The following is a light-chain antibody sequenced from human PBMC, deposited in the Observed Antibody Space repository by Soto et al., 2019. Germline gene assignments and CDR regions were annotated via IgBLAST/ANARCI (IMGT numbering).Light chain of an antibody. Sequence: DIQMTQSPSYLSASVGDRVNITCQASQNINNYLNWYQQKPGRAPKLLIYDASNLEAGVPSRFSGSGSGTDFTFTISRLQPEDIATYYCQQYENLPTFGQGTRLEIK. CDR2: DAS. J-gene: IGKJ5*01. CDR1: QNINNY. CDR3: QQYENLPT. V-gene: IGKV1-33*01.